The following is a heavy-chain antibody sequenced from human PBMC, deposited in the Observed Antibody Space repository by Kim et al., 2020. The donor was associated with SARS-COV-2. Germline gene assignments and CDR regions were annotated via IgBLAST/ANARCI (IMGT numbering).Heavy chain of an antibody. Sequence: GGSLRLSCAASGFTFSSYAMSWVRQAPGKGLEWVSVIYSGGSSTYYADSVKGRFTISRDNSKNTLYLQMNSLRAEDTAVYYCAKDLFIAVVSPLLFGGQGTLVTVSS. J-gene: IGHJ4*02. CDR3: AKDLFIAVVSPLLF. CDR2: IYSGGSST. CDR1: GFTFSSYA. D-gene: IGHD6-19*01. V-gene: IGHV3-23*03.